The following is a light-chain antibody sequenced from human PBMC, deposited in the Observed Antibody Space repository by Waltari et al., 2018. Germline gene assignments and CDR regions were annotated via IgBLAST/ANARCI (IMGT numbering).Light chain of an antibody. CDR2: GKE. CDR1: GLSTSY. J-gene: IGLJ3*02. CDR3: NSRKGSENQVV. V-gene: IGLV3-19*01. Sequence: SSELTQGPAVSVALVQTVKITCQGEGLSTSYASWYQVKPGQAPVLVLFGKEKRPSGIPDRISRYSSGNTSSLTSTGAQAEDEADYYCNSRKGSENQVVFGGGTKMTVL.